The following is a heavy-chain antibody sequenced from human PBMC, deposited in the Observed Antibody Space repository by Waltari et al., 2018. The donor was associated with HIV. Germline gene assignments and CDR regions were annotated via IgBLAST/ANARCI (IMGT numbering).Heavy chain of an antibody. CDR2: ISSNGGST. D-gene: IGHD1-1*01. V-gene: IGHV3-64*01. CDR1: GFTFSSYA. J-gene: IGHJ4*02. Sequence: EVQLVESGGGLVQPGGSLRLSCAASGFTFSSYAMHWVRQAPGKGLEYVSAISSNGGSTYYANSVKGRFTISRDNSKNTLYLQMGSLRAEDMAVYYCARSVEMALQLEYWGQGTLVTVSS. CDR3: ARSVEMALQLEY.